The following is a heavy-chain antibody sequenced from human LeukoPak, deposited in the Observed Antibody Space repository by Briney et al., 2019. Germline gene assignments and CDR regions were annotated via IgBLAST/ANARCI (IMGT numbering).Heavy chain of an antibody. CDR2: IRYDGSNK. CDR1: GFTFSSYG. J-gene: IGHJ4*02. Sequence: GGSLRLSCAASGFTFSSYGMHWVRQAPGKGLEWVAFIRYDGSNKYYADSVKGRFTISRDNSKNTLYLQMNSLRAEDTAVYYCAKDSGMHCGGDCYSFFDYWGQGTLVTVSS. D-gene: IGHD2-21*02. CDR3: AKDSGMHCGGDCYSFFDY. V-gene: IGHV3-30*02.